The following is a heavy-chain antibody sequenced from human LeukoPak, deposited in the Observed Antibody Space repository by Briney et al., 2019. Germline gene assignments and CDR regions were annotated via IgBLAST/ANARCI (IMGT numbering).Heavy chain of an antibody. CDR3: ARSWQWFYDY. V-gene: IGHV4-34*01. CDR2: INHSGST. J-gene: IGHJ4*02. Sequence: PSETLSLTCAVYGGSFSGYYWSWIRQPPGKGLEWIGEINHSGSTNYNPSLKSRVTISVDTSKNQFSLKLSSVTAADTAVYYCARSWQWFYDYWGQGTLVTVSS. CDR1: GGSFSGYY. D-gene: IGHD3-22*01.